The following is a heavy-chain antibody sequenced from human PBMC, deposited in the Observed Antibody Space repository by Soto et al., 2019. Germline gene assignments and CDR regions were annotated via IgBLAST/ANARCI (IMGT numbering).Heavy chain of an antibody. J-gene: IGHJ4*02. CDR1: GSTFNNFA. V-gene: IGHV1-69*06. CDR3: ARAIKRWEVNYYFDF. CDR2: IVVDSNTA. D-gene: IGHD1-26*01. Sequence: QVVLLQSGAEVKEPGSSVRVSCQVSGSTFNNFAFSWVRQAPGHGPEWMGGIVVDSNTAEYSQRFQERVTITADISTDTLYMELGSLTFEDTAVYYCARAIKRWEVNYYFDFLGQGTLVTVSS.